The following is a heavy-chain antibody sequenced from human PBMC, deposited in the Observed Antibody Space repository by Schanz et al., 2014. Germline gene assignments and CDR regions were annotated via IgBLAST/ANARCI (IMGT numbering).Heavy chain of an antibody. CDR3: AKDLGVDCGDGCFNWYFDL. J-gene: IGHJ2*01. CDR1: GFTFSGFW. V-gene: IGHV3-7*03. D-gene: IGHD2-21*02. Sequence: VQVVQSGGGLVKPGGSLRLSCAASGFTFSGFWMTWVRQAPGKGLEWVANIKQDESEKYYVDSVKGRFTISRDNAKNSLFLHMNSLRAEDTAVYFCAKDLGVDCGDGCFNWYFDLWGRGTLVTVSS. CDR2: IKQDESEK.